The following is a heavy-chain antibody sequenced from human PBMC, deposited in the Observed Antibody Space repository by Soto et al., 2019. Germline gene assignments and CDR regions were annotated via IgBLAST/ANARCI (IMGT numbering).Heavy chain of an antibody. D-gene: IGHD3-22*01. CDR2: INAGNGNT. CDR3: ARDFPRPPRGYPYNWFDP. J-gene: IGHJ5*02. CDR1: GYTFTSYA. Sequence: GASVKVSCKASGYTFTSYAMHWVRQAPGQRLEWMGWINAGNGNTKYSQKFQGRVTITRDTSASTAYMELSSLRSEDTAVYYCARDFPRPPRGYPYNWFDPWGQGTLVTVSS. V-gene: IGHV1-3*01.